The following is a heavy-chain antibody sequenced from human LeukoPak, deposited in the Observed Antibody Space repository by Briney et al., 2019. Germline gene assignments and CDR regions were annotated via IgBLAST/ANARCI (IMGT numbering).Heavy chain of an antibody. CDR2: INSDGRRK. CDR3: ARGYTAMVPYYFDY. V-gene: IGHV3-74*01. CDR1: GFTWRRYW. D-gene: IGHD5-18*01. Sequence: GGSLRLSCAGSGFTWRRYWMKWGGQAEGKGGGWVSRINSDGRRKIYADSVKGRFTISRDNANNTLYLQMNSLRAEDTAVYYCARGYTAMVPYYFDYWGQGTLVTVSS. J-gene: IGHJ4*02.